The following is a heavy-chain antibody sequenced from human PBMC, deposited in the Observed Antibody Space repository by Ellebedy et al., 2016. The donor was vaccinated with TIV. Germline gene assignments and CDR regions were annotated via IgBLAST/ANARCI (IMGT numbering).Heavy chain of an antibody. D-gene: IGHD3-22*01. J-gene: IGHJ2*01. V-gene: IGHV4-39*01. CDR3: ARLSGYFESYWYFDL. CDR1: GGSISSSSYY. CDR2: IYYSGST. Sequence: SETLSLTXTVSGGSISSSSYYWGWIHQPPGKGLEWIGSIYYSGSTYYNPSLKSRVTISVDTSKNQFSLKLSSVTAADTAVYYCARLSGYFESYWYFDLWGRGTLVTVSS.